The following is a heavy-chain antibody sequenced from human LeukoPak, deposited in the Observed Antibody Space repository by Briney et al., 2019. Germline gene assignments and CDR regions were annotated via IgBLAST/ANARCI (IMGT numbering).Heavy chain of an antibody. Sequence: SVKVSCKASGGTFSSYAISRVRQAPGQGLEWMGGIIPIFGTANYAQKFQGRVTITADESTSTAYMELSSLRSEDTAVYYCARDRGSSGSKKYYYYYGMDVWGQGTTVTVSS. D-gene: IGHD6-19*01. V-gene: IGHV1-69*13. CDR2: IIPIFGTA. J-gene: IGHJ6*02. CDR1: GGTFSSYA. CDR3: ARDRGSSGSKKYYYYYGMDV.